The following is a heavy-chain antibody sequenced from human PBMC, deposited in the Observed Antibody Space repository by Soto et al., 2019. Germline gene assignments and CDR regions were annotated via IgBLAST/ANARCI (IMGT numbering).Heavy chain of an antibody. CDR2: IYPSDSDT. CDR3: ARARGAGRDSLYYFDP. CDR1: GYIFTGYW. Sequence: EVQLDQSGAEVKKSGESLRISCEASGYIFTGYWIGWVRQMPGKGLEWMGIIYPSDSDTRYSPSFQGQVTSSAGKSIRTAFPQLRRLKASETAVHYWARARGAGRDSLYYFDPWGQGTPVTVSS. V-gene: IGHV5-51*01. D-gene: IGHD3-16*01. J-gene: IGHJ5*02.